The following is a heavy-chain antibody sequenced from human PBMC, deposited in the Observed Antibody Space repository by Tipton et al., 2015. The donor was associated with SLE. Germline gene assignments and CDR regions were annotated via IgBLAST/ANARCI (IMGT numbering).Heavy chain of an antibody. CDR2: IYSSGYT. D-gene: IGHD1-26*01. CDR3: ARDPGAVSPHFDL. Sequence: TLSLTCTVSGPSINTYYWTWIRQPAGKGLEWIGRIYSSGYTNYNPSLKSRVTLSVDTSKNQFSLKLTSVTAADTAVYYCARDPGAVSPHFDLWGRGTLVTVSS. CDR1: GPSINTYY. J-gene: IGHJ2*01. V-gene: IGHV4-4*07.